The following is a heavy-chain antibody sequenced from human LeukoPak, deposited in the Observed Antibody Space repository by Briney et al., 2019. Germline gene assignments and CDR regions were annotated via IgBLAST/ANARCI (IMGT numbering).Heavy chain of an antibody. J-gene: IGHJ4*02. CDR2: ISGSGGST. V-gene: IGHV3-23*01. Sequence: GGSLGLSCAASGFTFSSYAMSWVRQAPGKGLEWVSAISGSGGSTYYADSVKGRFTISRDNSKNTLYLQMNSLRAEDTAVYYCAKDTGVAGPRGIDYWGQGTLVTVSS. CDR1: GFTFSSYA. CDR3: AKDTGVAGPRGIDY. D-gene: IGHD6-19*01.